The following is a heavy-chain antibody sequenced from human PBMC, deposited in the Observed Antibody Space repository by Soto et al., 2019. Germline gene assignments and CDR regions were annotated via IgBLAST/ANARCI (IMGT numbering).Heavy chain of an antibody. CDR3: ARARCYPGVSITIFGVVITRQHPFDP. CDR2: INHSGST. V-gene: IGHV4-34*01. J-gene: IGHJ5*02. Sequence: NPSGTLSLTCAVYGGSFSGYYWSWIRQPPGKGLEWIGEINHSGSTNYNPSLKSRVTISVDTSKNQFSLKLSSVTAADTAVYYCARARCYPGVSITIFGVVITRQHPFDPWGQGTLVTVSS. CDR1: GGSFSGYY. D-gene: IGHD3-3*01.